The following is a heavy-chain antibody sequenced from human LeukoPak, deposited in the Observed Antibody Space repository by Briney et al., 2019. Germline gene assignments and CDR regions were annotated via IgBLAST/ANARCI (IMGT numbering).Heavy chain of an antibody. D-gene: IGHD3-10*01. V-gene: IGHV4-4*07. J-gene: IGHJ4*02. CDR3: ARGTTMVRGVMFDY. CDR1: GGSISSYY. CDR2: IYTSGST. Sequence: SETLSLTCTVSGGSISSYYWSWIRQPAGKGLEWIGRIYTSGSTNYNPSLKSRVTMSVDTSKNQFSLKLSSVTAADTAVYYCARGTTMVRGVMFDYWGQGTLVTVSS.